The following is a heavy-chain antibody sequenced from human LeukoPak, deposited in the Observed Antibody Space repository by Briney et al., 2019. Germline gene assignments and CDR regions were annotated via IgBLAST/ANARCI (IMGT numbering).Heavy chain of an antibody. Sequence: GGSLRLSCAASGFTFSSYWMHWVRQAPGKGLVRVSRINSDGSSTSYADSVKGRFTISRDNAKNTLYLQMNSLRAEDTAVYYCARGGRYYDSSGYGYWGQGTLVTVSS. V-gene: IGHV3-74*01. D-gene: IGHD3-22*01. CDR1: GFTFSSYW. CDR3: ARGGRYYDSSGYGY. CDR2: INSDGSST. J-gene: IGHJ4*02.